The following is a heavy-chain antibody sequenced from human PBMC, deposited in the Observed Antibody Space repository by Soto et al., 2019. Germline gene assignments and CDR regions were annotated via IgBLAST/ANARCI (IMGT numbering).Heavy chain of an antibody. CDR2: ISPSGGNT. CDR3: AKDKRAVADYI. J-gene: IGHJ4*02. D-gene: IGHD6-19*01. Sequence: EVQLLESGGGLVQPGGSLRLSCAASGFTCSTYAMSWVRQAPGKGLEWVSAISPSGGNTYYEDSVKGRFTISRDDSKNKLYLQMNTLRAEATAVYYCAKDKRAVADYIWGQGSLVTVSS. CDR1: GFTCSTYA. V-gene: IGHV3-23*01.